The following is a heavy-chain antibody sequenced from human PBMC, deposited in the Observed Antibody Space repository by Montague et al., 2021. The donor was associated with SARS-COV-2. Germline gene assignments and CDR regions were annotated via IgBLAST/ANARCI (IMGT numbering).Heavy chain of an antibody. Sequence: SETLSLTCTVSGGSISSYYWSWIRQPPGKGLEWIGYIYYSGSTNSNPSLKSPVTISVDTSKNQFSLKLSSVTAADTAVHYCARGDVEMATIKSGGPFYHFDYWGQGTLVTVSS. CDR2: IYYSGST. J-gene: IGHJ4*02. CDR1: GGSISSYY. V-gene: IGHV4-59*13. CDR3: ARGDVEMATIKSGGPFYHFDY. D-gene: IGHD5-24*01.